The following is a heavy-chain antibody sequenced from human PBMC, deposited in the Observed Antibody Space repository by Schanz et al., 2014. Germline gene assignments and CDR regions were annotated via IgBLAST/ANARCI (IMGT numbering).Heavy chain of an antibody. CDR1: GFTVSSNY. CDR2: IYGGGIT. D-gene: IGHD2-8*01. V-gene: IGHV3-66*01. J-gene: IGHJ4*02. CDR3: ASLYDREYFDY. Sequence: VESGGGLVKPGGSLRLSCAASGFTVSSNYMSWVRQAPGKGLEWVSVIYGGGITYYADSVKGRFTISRDSSRNTLYLQMNSLRAEDTAVYYCASLYDREYFDYWGQGTLVTVSS.